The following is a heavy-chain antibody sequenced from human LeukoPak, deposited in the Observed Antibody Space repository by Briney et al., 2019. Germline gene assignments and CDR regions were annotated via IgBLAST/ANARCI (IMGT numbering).Heavy chain of an antibody. CDR3: ARDSKLYCSSTSCYMDV. CDR2: ISASGVTT. J-gene: IGHJ6*04. D-gene: IGHD2-2*01. Sequence: GGSLRLSCVASGFTFSSYALSWVRQAPGKGLEWVSVISASGVTTYYADSVKGRFTISRDNAKNSLYLQINSLRAEDTAVYYCARDSKLYCSSTSCYMDVRGKGTTVTVSS. CDR1: GFTFSSYA. V-gene: IGHV3-23*01.